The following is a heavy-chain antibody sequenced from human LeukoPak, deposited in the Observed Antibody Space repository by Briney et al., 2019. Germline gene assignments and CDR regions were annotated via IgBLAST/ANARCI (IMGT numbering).Heavy chain of an antibody. V-gene: IGHV4-39*01. CDR1: GGSISSGSHH. Sequence: SETLSLTCTVSGGSISSGSHHWGWFRQSPGKRLEWIVSIYDSRTIYYNPSLNSRVTISAVTSKNQFSLQLNSVTAADTAVYYCARHDGRSGGTMGALDSWGQGSLVTVSS. J-gene: IGHJ4*02. CDR2: IYDSRTI. D-gene: IGHD4-23*01. CDR3: ARHDGRSGGTMGALDS.